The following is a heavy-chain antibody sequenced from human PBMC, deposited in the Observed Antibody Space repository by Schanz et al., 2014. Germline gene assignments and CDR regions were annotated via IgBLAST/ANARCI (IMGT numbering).Heavy chain of an antibody. Sequence: QVHLVESGGGLVKPGGSLRLSCAASGLTFSDYYMTWIRQAPGKGREWVSYINGGGETTYYADSVRGRFTISRDNAKNSLFLQMNSLRAEDTAKYYCARGNYGMDVWGQGTTVTVSS. CDR3: ARGNYGMDV. CDR2: INGGGETT. CDR1: GLTFSDYY. J-gene: IGHJ6*02. V-gene: IGHV3-11*01.